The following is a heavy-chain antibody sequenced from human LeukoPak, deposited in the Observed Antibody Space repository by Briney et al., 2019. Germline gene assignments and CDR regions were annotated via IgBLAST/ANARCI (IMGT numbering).Heavy chain of an antibody. V-gene: IGHV4-39*01. Sequence: SETLSLTCTVSGGSISSSSYYWGWIRQPPGKGLEWIGSIYYNRNTFYNPSFRSRVTISVDMPKNQFSLRLSSVTAADTAVYYCARPARKDGYNFGDYYFDSWGQGTLVTVSS. CDR1: GGSISSSSYY. CDR3: ARPARKDGYNFGDYYFDS. J-gene: IGHJ4*02. CDR2: IYYNRNT. D-gene: IGHD5-24*01.